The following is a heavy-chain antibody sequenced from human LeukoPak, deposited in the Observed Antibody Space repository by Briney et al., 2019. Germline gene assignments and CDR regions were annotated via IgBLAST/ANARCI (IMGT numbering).Heavy chain of an antibody. J-gene: IGHJ6*02. CDR2: INPSGGST. D-gene: IGHD2-2*03. V-gene: IGHV1-46*01. Sequence: GASVTVSCKASGYTFTSYYMHWVRQAPGQGLEWMGIINPSGGSTSYAQKFQGRVTMTRDTSTSTVYMELSSLRSEDTAVYYCARDIGYCSSTSCFYGMDVWGQGTTVTVSS. CDR1: GYTFTSYY. CDR3: ARDIGYCSSTSCFYGMDV.